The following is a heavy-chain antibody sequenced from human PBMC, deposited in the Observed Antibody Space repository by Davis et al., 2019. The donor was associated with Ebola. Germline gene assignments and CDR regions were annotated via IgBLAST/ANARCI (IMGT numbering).Heavy chain of an antibody. V-gene: IGHV3-11*06. Sequence: SVKGRFTISRDNAKNSLYLQMNGLRADDTAVYYCARLRERLKSAALDIWGQGTTVTVSS. D-gene: IGHD3-16*01. CDR3: ARLRERLKSAALDI. J-gene: IGHJ3*02.